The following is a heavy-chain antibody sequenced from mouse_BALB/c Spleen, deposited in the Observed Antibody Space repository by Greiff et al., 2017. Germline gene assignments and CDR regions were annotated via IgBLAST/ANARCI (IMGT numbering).Heavy chain of an antibody. CDR3: ASLIYYDYDGYFDY. CDR1: GFTFSSFG. V-gene: IGHV5-17*02. J-gene: IGHJ2*01. Sequence: EVKLMESGGGLVQPGGSRKLSCAASGFTFSSFGMHWVRQAPEKGLEWVAYISSGSSTIYYADTVKGRFTISRDNPKNTLFLQMTSLRSEDTAMYYCASLIYYDYDGYFDYWGQGTTLTVSS. CDR2: ISSGSSTI. D-gene: IGHD2-4*01.